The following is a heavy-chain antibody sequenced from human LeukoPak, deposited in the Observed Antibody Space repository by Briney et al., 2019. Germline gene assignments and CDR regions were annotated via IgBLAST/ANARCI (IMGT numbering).Heavy chain of an antibody. CDR2: ISYGGYT. Sequence: SETLSLTCSVSGGSISSSNYYWGWIRQSPGKGLEWIGSISYGGYTYYNPSLKSRVTISVDTSKNQFSLRLSSVTAADTAVYYCARRGYTSGWRHFDYWGQGNLVTVSS. CDR3: ARRGYTSGWRHFDY. D-gene: IGHD6-19*01. V-gene: IGHV4-39*01. J-gene: IGHJ4*02. CDR1: GGSISSSNYY.